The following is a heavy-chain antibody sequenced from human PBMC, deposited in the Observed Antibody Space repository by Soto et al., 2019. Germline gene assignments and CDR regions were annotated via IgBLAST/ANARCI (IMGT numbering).Heavy chain of an antibody. V-gene: IGHV5-10-1*01. CDR1: GYSFTSYW. J-gene: IGHJ4*02. CDR2: IDPSDSYT. D-gene: IGHD6-13*01. CDR3: AAGRGLGSSTTTHS. Sequence: GESLKISCKGSGYSFTSYWISWVRQMPGKGLEWMGRIDPSDSYTNYSPSFQGHATISADKSISTAYLQWSSLKASDTAMYYCAAGRGLGSSTTTHSRGQGTLVTVSS.